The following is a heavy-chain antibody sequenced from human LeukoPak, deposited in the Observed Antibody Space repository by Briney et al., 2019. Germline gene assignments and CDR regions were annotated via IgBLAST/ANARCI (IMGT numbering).Heavy chain of an antibody. D-gene: IGHD1-1*01. V-gene: IGHV3-23*01. J-gene: IGHJ4*02. CDR2: ISGGGSST. CDR3: AKTVLTRTAGTIYHFDY. Sequence: GGSLRLSCAASGFTFSTYAMSWVRQAPGKGLEWVSAISGGGSSTYYADSVKGRFTISRDKSKNTLYLQMNSLRAEDTAVYYCAKTVLTRTAGTIYHFDYWRQGTLVTVSS. CDR1: GFTFSTYA.